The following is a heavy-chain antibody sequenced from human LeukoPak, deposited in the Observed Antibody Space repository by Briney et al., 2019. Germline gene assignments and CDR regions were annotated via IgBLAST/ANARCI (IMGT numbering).Heavy chain of an antibody. CDR1: GFTFSSYE. CDR3: ARQYISGQWYFDY. CDR2: ISSSGSTI. J-gene: IGHJ4*02. V-gene: IGHV3-48*03. Sequence: PGGSLRLSCAASGFTFSSYEMNWVRQAPGEGLEWVSYISSSGSTIYYADSVKGRFTISRDNAKNSLYLQMNSLIPEDTAVYYCARQYISGQWYFDYWGQGTLVTVSS. D-gene: IGHD5-18*01.